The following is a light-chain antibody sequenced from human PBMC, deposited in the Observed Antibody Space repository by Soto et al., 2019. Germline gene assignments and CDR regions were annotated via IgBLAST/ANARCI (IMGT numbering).Light chain of an antibody. CDR3: MQTLQTPLT. V-gene: IGKV2-28*01. CDR1: QSLLHSNGYNY. CDR2: SVS. Sequence: DIVMTQSPLSLPVTPGEPASISCRSSQSLLHSNGYNYLDWYLQKPGQSPQLLIHSVSNRASGVPDRFSGSGSGTDFTLKISRVEAEDVGVYYCMQTLQTPLTFGGGTKVEIK. J-gene: IGKJ4*01.